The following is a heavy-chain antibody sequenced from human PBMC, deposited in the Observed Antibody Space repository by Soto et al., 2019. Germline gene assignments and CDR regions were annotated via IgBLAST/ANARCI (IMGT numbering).Heavy chain of an antibody. V-gene: IGHV1-8*01. Sequence: ASVKVSCKASGYTFTSYDINWVRQATGQGLEWMGWMNPNSGITGYAQKFQGRVTMTRNTSISTAYMELSSLRSEDTAVYYCARGHRYDFWSGYYAPPLDYWGQGTLVTVSS. D-gene: IGHD3-3*01. CDR2: MNPNSGIT. J-gene: IGHJ4*02. CDR3: ARGHRYDFWSGYYAPPLDY. CDR1: GYTFTSYD.